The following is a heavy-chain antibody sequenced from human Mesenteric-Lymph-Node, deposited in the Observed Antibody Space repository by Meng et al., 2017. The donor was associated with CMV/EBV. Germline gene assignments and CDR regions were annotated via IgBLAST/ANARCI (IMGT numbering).Heavy chain of an antibody. CDR2: ISYDGSNK. V-gene: IGHV3-30-3*01. CDR1: GFTFNNYA. CDR3: ARGGGDRAGGFDY. J-gene: IGHJ4*02. Sequence: GESLKISCAASGFTFNNYAMHWVRQAPGKGLEWVAVISYDGSNKYYADSVKGRFTISRDDSKNTVYLQMNNVRPEDTAVYHCARGGGDRAGGFDYWGQGTQVTVSS. D-gene: IGHD3-10*01.